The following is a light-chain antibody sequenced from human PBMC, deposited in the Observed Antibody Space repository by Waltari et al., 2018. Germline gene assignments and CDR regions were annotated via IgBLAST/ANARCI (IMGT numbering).Light chain of an antibody. V-gene: IGKV1-39*01. J-gene: IGKJ1*01. CDR3: QQSYSTPWT. Sequence: DIQMTQSPSSLSASLGDRVTITCRASQTIKIYLNWYQQKPGKAPKLLIYAASSLQGGVPSRFSGSASGTDFTLTISSLQPEDFATYFCQQSYSTPWTFGQGTKVEIK. CDR2: AAS. CDR1: QTIKIY.